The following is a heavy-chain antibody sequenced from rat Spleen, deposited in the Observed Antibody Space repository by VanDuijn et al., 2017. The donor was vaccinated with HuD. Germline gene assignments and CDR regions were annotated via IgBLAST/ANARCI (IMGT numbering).Heavy chain of an antibody. V-gene: IGHV5-25*01. D-gene: IGHD1-11*01. CDR1: GFTFSNYW. Sequence: EVQLVESGGGLVQPGRSLKLSCVVSGFTFSNYWMSWIRQAPVKGLEWVSSISTDGTSVYYLDSVKGRFTISRDNAKSTLYLQMDSLRSEDTATYYCARGYTLDYWGQGVMVTVSS. CDR2: ISTDGTSV. J-gene: IGHJ2*01. CDR3: ARGYTLDY.